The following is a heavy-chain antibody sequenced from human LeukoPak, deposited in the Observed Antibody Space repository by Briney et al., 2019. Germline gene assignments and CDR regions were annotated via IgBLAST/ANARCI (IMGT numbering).Heavy chain of an antibody. CDR1: GFTVSSNY. V-gene: IGHV3-48*04. CDR3: ARDIGVESSSSWYAPIYYYYGMDV. D-gene: IGHD6-13*01. Sequence: PGGSLRLSCAASGFTVSSNYMSWVRQAPGKGLEWVSYISSSSSTIYYADSVKGRFTISRDNAKNSLYLQMNSLRAEDTAVYYCARDIGVESSSSWYAPIYYYYGMDVWGQGTTVTVSS. J-gene: IGHJ6*02. CDR2: ISSSSSTI.